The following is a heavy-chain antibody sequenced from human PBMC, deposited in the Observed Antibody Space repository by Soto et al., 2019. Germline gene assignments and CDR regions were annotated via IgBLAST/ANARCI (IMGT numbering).Heavy chain of an antibody. CDR3: AKLNWGSYRYLHFDY. V-gene: IGHV3-23*01. D-gene: IGHD3-16*02. CDR1: GFTFSSYA. J-gene: IGHJ4*02. Sequence: PGGSLRLSCAASGFTFSSYAMSWVRHAPGKGLEWVSAISGSGGSTYYADSVKGRFTISRDNSKNTLYLQMNSLRAEDTAVYYCAKLNWGSYRYLHFDYWGQGTLVTVSS. CDR2: ISGSGGST.